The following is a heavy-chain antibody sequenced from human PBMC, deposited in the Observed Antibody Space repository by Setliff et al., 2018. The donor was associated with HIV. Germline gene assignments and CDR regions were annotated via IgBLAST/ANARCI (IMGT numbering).Heavy chain of an antibody. V-gene: IGHV4-39*01. CDR3: ARRELSIAAAGTYSDY. Sequence: SETLSLTCTVSGGSISSSSHYWGWIRQPPGKGLEWIGSIYFSGSTYYNPSLKSRVTISVDTSKNQFSLKLSSVTAADTAVYYCARRELSIAAAGTYSDYWGQGTLVTVSS. D-gene: IGHD6-13*01. J-gene: IGHJ4*02. CDR1: GGSISSSSHY. CDR2: IYFSGST.